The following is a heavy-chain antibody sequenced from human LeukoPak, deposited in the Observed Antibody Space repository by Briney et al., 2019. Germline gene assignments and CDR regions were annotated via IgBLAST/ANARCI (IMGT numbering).Heavy chain of an antibody. Sequence: SGGSLRLSCAASGFTFSSHWMSWVRQAPGKGLEWVANIKQDGSEKYYVDSVKGRFTISRDNAKNSLYLQMNSLRAEDTAVYYCAKDTGVATIIYWFFDLWGRGTLVTVSS. CDR2: IKQDGSEK. D-gene: IGHD5-12*01. CDR3: AKDTGVATIIYWFFDL. J-gene: IGHJ2*01. CDR1: GFTFSSHW. V-gene: IGHV3-7*03.